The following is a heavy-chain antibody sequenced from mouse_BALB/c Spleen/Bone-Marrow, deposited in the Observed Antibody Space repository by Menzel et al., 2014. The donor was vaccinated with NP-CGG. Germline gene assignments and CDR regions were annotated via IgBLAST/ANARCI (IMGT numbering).Heavy chain of an antibody. CDR2: ILPGSGST. V-gene: IGHV1-9*01. CDR3: ASRYDAMDY. J-gene: IGHJ4*01. CDR1: GYTFSSYW. Sequence: VHLVESGAELMKPGASVKISCKATGYTFSSYWIEWVKQRPGHGLEWIGEILPGSGSTDYNEKFRGKATFIADTSSNTAYIRLSSLASEDSAVYYCASRYDAMDYWGQGTSVTVSS.